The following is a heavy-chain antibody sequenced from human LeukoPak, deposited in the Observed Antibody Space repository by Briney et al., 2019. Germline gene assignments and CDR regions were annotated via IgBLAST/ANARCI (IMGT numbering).Heavy chain of an antibody. CDR1: GFTFSGYA. CDR3: ARDRYFDWLGY. D-gene: IGHD3-9*01. J-gene: IGHJ4*02. V-gene: IGHV3-23*01. Sequence: PGGSLRLSCAASGFTFSGYAISWVRQAPGKGLEWVSTISGSVDTTYYSYSRKGRFTISRDKSKNTLYLQMNSLRAEDTAVYYCARDRYFDWLGYWGQGTLVTVSS. CDR2: ISGSVDTT.